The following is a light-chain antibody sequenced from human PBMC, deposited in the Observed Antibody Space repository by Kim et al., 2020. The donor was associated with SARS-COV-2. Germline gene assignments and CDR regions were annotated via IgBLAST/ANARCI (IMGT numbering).Light chain of an antibody. V-gene: IGKV1-39*01. Sequence: ASVRDRVTINCRTSQNIGSHLNWYHQKPGRAPKLLICAASTLQGRVPSRFSGSGSEADFTLTISSLQPEDFATYFCQQSYITPFTFGPGTKVDIK. CDR1: QNIGSH. CDR2: AAS. CDR3: QQSYITPFT. J-gene: IGKJ3*01.